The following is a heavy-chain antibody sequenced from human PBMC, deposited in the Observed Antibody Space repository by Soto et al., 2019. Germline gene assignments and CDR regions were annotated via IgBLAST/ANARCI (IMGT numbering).Heavy chain of an antibody. Sequence: GGSLRLSCAVSGVTLTNIWMNWVRQAPGKGPEWVGLIRSETDGGTTNYAAPVKGRFTISRDDSENTLYLQMHSLETEDTAVYYCSHGYYQFFESWGQGTLVTVPQ. D-gene: IGHD5-18*01. CDR2: IRSETDGGTT. J-gene: IGHJ4*02. CDR1: GVTLTNIW. CDR3: SHGYYQFFES. V-gene: IGHV3-15*07.